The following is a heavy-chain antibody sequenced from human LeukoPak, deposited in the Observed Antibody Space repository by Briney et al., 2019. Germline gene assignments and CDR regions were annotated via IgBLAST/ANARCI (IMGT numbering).Heavy chain of an antibody. CDR2: IYSGGST. D-gene: IGHD5-12*01. V-gene: IGHV3-66*01. Sequence: GGSLRLSCAASGFSVSNNYMSWVRQAPGKGLEWVSVIYSGGSTYYADSVKGRFTISRDNSKNTLYLQMNSLGAEDTAVYYCARGRIVAGHDAFDIWGQGTMVTVSS. CDR1: GFSVSNNY. CDR3: ARGRIVAGHDAFDI. J-gene: IGHJ3*02.